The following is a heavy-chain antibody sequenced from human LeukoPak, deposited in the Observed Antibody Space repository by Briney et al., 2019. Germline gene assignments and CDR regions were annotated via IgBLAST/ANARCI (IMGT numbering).Heavy chain of an antibody. D-gene: IGHD2-15*01. CDR1: GYSFTSYW. Sequence: GESLKISCKGSGYSFTSYWIGWVRQMPGKGLECMGIIYPGDSDTRYSPSFQGQVTISADKSISTAYLQWSSLKASDTAMYYCARPRCSGGSCYSVAPLGYFDYWGQGTLVTVSS. V-gene: IGHV5-51*01. CDR3: ARPRCSGGSCYSVAPLGYFDY. CDR2: IYPGDSDT. J-gene: IGHJ4*02.